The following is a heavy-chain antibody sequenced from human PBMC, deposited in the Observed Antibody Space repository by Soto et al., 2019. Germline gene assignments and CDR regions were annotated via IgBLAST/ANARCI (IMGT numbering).Heavy chain of an antibody. D-gene: IGHD2-15*01. CDR3: ARDLELLEPPFDY. Sequence: GGSLRLSCAASGFTFSSYWMSWVRQAPGKGLEWVANIKQDGSEKYYVDSVKGRFTISRDNAKNSLYLQMNSLRAEDTAVYYCARDLELLEPPFDYWGQGTLVTVSS. J-gene: IGHJ4*02. CDR1: GFTFSSYW. CDR2: IKQDGSEK. V-gene: IGHV3-7*04.